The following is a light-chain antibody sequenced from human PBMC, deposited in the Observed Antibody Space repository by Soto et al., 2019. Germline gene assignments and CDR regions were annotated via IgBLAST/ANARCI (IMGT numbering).Light chain of an antibody. CDR1: SSNIGSNT. V-gene: IGLV1-44*01. J-gene: IGLJ1*01. CDR3: AAWDDSLNGFYV. Sequence: QSVLTQPPSASGTPGQRVTTSCSGSSSNIGSNTVNWYQQLPGTAPKLLIYSNNQRPSGVPDRFPGSKSGTSASLAISGLQSEDEADYYCAAWDDSLNGFYVFGTGTKVTVL. CDR2: SNN.